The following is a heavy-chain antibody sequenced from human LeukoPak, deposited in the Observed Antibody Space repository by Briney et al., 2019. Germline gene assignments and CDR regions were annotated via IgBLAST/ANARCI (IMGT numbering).Heavy chain of an antibody. V-gene: IGHV3-66*01. D-gene: IGHD4-17*01. J-gene: IGHJ4*02. CDR3: VKSTTVTSFDY. CDR2: IYRGGTT. CDR1: GITVSSSY. Sequence: GGSLRLSCAASGITVSSSYMSWVRQAPGKGLEWVSVIYRGGTTYYADSMKGRFIISRDNSRNTVYLQMSSLRTEDTAVYYCVKSTTVTSFDYWGQGTLVTVSS.